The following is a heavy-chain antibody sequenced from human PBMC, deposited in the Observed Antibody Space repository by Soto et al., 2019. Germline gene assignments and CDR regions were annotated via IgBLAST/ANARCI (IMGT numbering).Heavy chain of an antibody. CDR2: IYYSGST. V-gene: IGHV4-39*01. CDR3: ARHVHYDFWSGYYTGIDY. D-gene: IGHD3-3*01. J-gene: IGHJ4*02. Sequence: PSETLSLTCSISGGSISSSSYYWGGIGQPPGRGLEWIGSIYYSGSTYYNPSLKSRVTISVDTSKNQFSLKLSSVTAADTAVYYCARHVHYDFWSGYYTGIDYWGQGTLVTVSS. CDR1: GGSISSSSYY.